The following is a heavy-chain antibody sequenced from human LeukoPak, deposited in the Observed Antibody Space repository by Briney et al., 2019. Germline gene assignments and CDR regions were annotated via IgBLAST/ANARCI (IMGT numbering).Heavy chain of an antibody. CDR1: GFTFDDYA. V-gene: IGHV3-9*01. J-gene: IGHJ4*02. D-gene: IGHD1-1*01. Sequence: GGSLRLSCAASGFTFDDYAMHWVRQAPGKGLEWVSGISWNSGSIGYADSVKGRFIISRDNAKNSLYLQMNSLRAEDTAVYYCAKVRSGSANWALRIFDNWGQGTLVTVSS. CDR2: ISWNSGSI. CDR3: AKVRSGSANWALRIFDN.